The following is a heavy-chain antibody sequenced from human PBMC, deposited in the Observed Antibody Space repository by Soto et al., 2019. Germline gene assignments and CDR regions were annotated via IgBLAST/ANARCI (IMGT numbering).Heavy chain of an antibody. V-gene: IGHV1-18*01. CDR1: GYTFTSYG. CDR3: ARVEDCSSTSCYGNYYYYGMDV. CDR2: ISAYNGNT. J-gene: IGHJ6*02. D-gene: IGHD2-2*01. Sequence: QVQLVQSGAEVKKPGASVKVSCKASGYTFTSYGISWVRQAPGQGLEWMGWISAYNGNTNYAQKIQGRVTMTTDTATSTAYMELRSLRSDDTAVYYCARVEDCSSTSCYGNYYYYGMDVWGQGTTVTVSS.